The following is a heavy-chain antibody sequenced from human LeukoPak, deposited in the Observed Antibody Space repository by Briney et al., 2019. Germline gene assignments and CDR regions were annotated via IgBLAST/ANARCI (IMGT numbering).Heavy chain of an antibody. J-gene: IGHJ3*02. CDR2: IYYSGST. V-gene: IGHV4-59*12. CDR3: ARVGIAVAGSGFDI. CDR1: GGSISSYY. D-gene: IGHD6-19*01. Sequence: PSETLSLTCTVSGGSISSYYWSWIRQPPGKGLEWIGYIYYSGSTNYNPSLKSRVTISVDTSKNQFSLKLSSVTAADTAVYYCARVGIAVAGSGFDIWGQGTMVTVSS.